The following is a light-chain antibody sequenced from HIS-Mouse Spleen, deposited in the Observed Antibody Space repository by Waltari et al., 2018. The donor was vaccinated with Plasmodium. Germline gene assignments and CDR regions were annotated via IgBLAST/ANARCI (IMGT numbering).Light chain of an antibody. CDR1: VLAKKY. Sequence: SYELTQPSSVSVSPGQTARITCSGDVLAKKYARWFQQKPGQAPVLVIYKARERPSGIPERFSGSSSGTTVTLTISGAQVEDEADYYCYSAADNNLVFGGGTKLTVL. V-gene: IGLV3-27*01. J-gene: IGLJ3*02. CDR2: KAR. CDR3: YSAADNNLV.